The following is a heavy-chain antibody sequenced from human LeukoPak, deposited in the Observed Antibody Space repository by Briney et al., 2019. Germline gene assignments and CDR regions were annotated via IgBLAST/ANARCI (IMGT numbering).Heavy chain of an antibody. CDR2: VNADGGNT. CDR1: GFTFDNYR. D-gene: IGHD3-10*01. V-gene: IGHV3-23*01. Sequence: PGGSLRLSCAASGFTFDNYRMSWVRQAPGKGLEWVSTVNADGGNTYYADSVKGRFTISRHNSKNTLYLQMNSLRAEDTAVYYCARGPPGYFDYWGQGTLVTVSS. CDR3: ARGPPGYFDY. J-gene: IGHJ4*02.